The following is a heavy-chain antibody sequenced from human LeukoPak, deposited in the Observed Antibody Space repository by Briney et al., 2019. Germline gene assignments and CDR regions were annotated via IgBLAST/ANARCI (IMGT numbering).Heavy chain of an antibody. V-gene: IGHV3-23*01. CDR1: GFTFSNYA. D-gene: IGHD6-19*01. CDR3: AKLLAVAATWDAFDI. J-gene: IGHJ3*02. Sequence: GGSLRLSCAASGFTFSNYAMTWVRQAPGKGLEWVSAMSGRDGSAYYADSVKGRFTISRDNSKNTLYLQMNSLRAEDTAVYYCAKLLAVAATWDAFDIWGQGTMVIVSS. CDR2: MSGRDGSA.